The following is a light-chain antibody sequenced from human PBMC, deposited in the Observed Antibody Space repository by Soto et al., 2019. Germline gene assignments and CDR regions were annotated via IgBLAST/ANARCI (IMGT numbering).Light chain of an antibody. Sequence: DIQMTQSPSTLSASVGDRVTITCRASQSISSWLAWYQQKPGKAPKLLIYKASSLESGVPSSFSGSGSGTEFTLTISSLQPDDFATYYCHQYNSYPSFGGGTKVEIK. V-gene: IGKV1-5*03. CDR3: HQYNSYPS. CDR1: QSISSW. J-gene: IGKJ4*01. CDR2: KAS.